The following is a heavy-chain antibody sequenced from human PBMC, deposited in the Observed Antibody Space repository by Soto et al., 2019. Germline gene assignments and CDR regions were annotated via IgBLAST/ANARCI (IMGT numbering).Heavy chain of an antibody. CDR3: ARVATKWYIGVPYYYGMDV. CDR2: INYSGST. D-gene: IGHD1-1*01. Sequence: KPSETLSLTCAIYGGSFNRDYWSWIRQPPGKGLEWIGEINYSGSTDYNPSLKSRVTISVDTSKNQFSLKLISVTAADTAVYHCARVATKWYIGVPYYYGMDVWGQGTTVTVSS. V-gene: IGHV4-34*01. J-gene: IGHJ6*02. CDR1: GGSFNRDY.